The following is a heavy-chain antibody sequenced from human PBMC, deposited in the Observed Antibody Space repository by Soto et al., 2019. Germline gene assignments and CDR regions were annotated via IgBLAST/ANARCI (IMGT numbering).Heavy chain of an antibody. CDR1: GYTFTGYY. J-gene: IGHJ6*02. CDR2: INPNSGGT. Sequence: VASVKVSCKASGYTFTGYYMHWVRQAPGQGLEWMGWINPNSGGTNYAQKFQGWVTMTRDTSISTAYMELSRLRSDDTAVYYCARDLARITIFGVVPPGGMDVWGQGTTVTVSS. D-gene: IGHD3-3*01. CDR3: ARDLARITIFGVVPPGGMDV. V-gene: IGHV1-2*04.